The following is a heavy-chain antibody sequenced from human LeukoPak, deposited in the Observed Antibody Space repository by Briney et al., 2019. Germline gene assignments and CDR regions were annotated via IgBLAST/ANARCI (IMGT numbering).Heavy chain of an antibody. CDR1: GFTFSSYS. V-gene: IGHV3-30*18. CDR2: ISYGGSNR. D-gene: IGHD6-13*01. Sequence: QPGGSLRLSCAASGFTFSSYSMNWVRQAPGKGLEWVAVISYGGSNRYYADSVKGRFTISRDNSKNALYLQMNSLRAEDTAVYYCAKDYVAAAAPWGQGTLVTVSS. J-gene: IGHJ5*02. CDR3: AKDYVAAAAP.